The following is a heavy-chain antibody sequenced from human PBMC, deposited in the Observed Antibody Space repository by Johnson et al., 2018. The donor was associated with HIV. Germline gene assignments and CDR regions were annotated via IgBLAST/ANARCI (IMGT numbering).Heavy chain of an antibody. J-gene: IGHJ3*02. V-gene: IGHV3-30*18. CDR1: GFTFSSYG. CDR3: AKDGGARGSSWYEGVFDI. Sequence: QEQLVESGGGVVQPGRSLRLSCAASGFTFSSYGMHWVRQAPGKGLEWLAVISYDGSNKYYADSVKGRFTISRANSKNTLYLQINSLRAEDTAVYYWAKDGGARGSSWYEGVFDIWGQGTMVTVSS. D-gene: IGHD6-13*01. CDR2: ISYDGSNK.